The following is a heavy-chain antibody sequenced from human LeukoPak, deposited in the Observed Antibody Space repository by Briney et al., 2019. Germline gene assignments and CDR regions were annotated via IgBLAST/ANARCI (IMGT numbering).Heavy chain of an antibody. CDR1: GFTFSSYA. J-gene: IGHJ6*02. CDR2: ISGSGGST. Sequence: GGSLRLSCAASGFTFSSYAMSWVRQAPGKGLEWVSAISGSGGSTYYADSVKGRFTISRDNSENTLYLQMNSLRAEDTAVYYCAKGTSGWYYYHMDVWGQGTTVTVSS. D-gene: IGHD6-19*01. CDR3: AKGTSGWYYYHMDV. V-gene: IGHV3-23*01.